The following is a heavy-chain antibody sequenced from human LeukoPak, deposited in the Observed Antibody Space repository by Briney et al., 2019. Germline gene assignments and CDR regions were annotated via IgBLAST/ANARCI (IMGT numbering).Heavy chain of an antibody. J-gene: IGHJ4*02. Sequence: GESLKISCKGSGYTFTNYWIGWVRQMPGKGLEWMGVIYPGDSDTRYSPSFEGQVTISADKSVSTAYLQWSSLKASDTAMYYCARQGTSFDYWGQGTLVTVSS. V-gene: IGHV5-51*01. CDR3: ARQGTSFDY. D-gene: IGHD2-2*01. CDR2: IYPGDSDT. CDR1: GYTFTNYW.